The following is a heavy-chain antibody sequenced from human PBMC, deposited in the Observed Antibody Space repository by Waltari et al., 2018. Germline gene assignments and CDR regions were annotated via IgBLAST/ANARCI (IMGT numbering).Heavy chain of an antibody. Sequence: QLQLQESGPGLVKPSETLSLTCTVSGGSISSTSYYWGWLRQPPGKGLEWIGSIYYSGSTYYNPSLKSRVTISVDTSKNQFSLKLSSVTAADTAVYYCARLWAGPRPFDYWGQGTLVTVSS. V-gene: IGHV4-39*07. CDR1: GGSISSTSYY. CDR2: IYYSGST. D-gene: IGHD6-19*01. J-gene: IGHJ4*02. CDR3: ARLWAGPRPFDY.